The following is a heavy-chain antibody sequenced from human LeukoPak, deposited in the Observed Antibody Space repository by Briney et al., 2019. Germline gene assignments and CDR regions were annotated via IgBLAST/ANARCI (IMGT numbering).Heavy chain of an antibody. D-gene: IGHD2-15*01. CDR1: GFAFSDFW. Sequence: GGSLRLSCAASGFAFSDFWMSWVRQAPGKGLEWVANIRHDGNAKNYVASVRGRFTISRDNAKNSLYLQMNSLTVEDTAVYYCATSHDSAGNDWGQGTLVTVSS. CDR3: ATSHDSAGND. J-gene: IGHJ4*02. V-gene: IGHV3-7*01. CDR2: IRHDGNAK.